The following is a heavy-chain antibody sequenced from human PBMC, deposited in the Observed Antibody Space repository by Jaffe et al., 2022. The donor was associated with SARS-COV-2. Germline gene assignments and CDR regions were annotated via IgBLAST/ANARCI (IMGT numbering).Heavy chain of an antibody. D-gene: IGHD3-9*01. J-gene: IGHJ4*02. CDR3: ARVRYFDWLPDFDY. CDR1: GFTFSSYA. Sequence: QVQLVESGGGVVQPGRSLRLSCAASGFTFSSYAMHWVRQAPGKGLEWVAVISYDGSNKYYADSVKGRFTISRDNSKNTLYLQMNSLRAEDTAVYYCARVRYFDWLPDFDYWGQGTLVTVSS. CDR2: ISYDGSNK. V-gene: IGHV3-30*04.